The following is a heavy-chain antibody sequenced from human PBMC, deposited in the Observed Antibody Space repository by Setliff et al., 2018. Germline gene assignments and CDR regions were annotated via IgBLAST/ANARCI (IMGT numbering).Heavy chain of an antibody. CDR2: IWYDGSNK. CDR3: ARDGGTGDSGTYFNIGFDS. V-gene: IGHV3-33*01. CDR1: GFTFSSYG. J-gene: IGHJ5*01. Sequence: PGGSLRLSCAASGFTFSSYGMHWVRQAPGKGLEWVAVIWYDGSNKYYADSVKGRFTISRDNSKNSLHLQMNGLRADDTAVYYCARDGGTGDSGTYFNIGFDSWGQGTQVTVSS. D-gene: IGHD3-10*01.